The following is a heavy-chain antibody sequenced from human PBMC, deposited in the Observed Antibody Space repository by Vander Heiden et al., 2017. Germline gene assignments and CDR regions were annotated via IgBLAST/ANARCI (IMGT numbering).Heavy chain of an antibody. CDR1: GGSFSGYY. Sequence: QVQLQQWGAGLLKPSETLSLTCAVYGGSFSGYYWSWIRQPPGKGLEWIGEINHSGSTNYNPSLKSRVTISVDTSKNQFSLKLSSVTAADTAVYYCARSYCDFWSGSNTDYWGQGTLVTVSS. CDR3: ARSYCDFWSGSNTDY. CDR2: INHSGST. D-gene: IGHD3-3*01. J-gene: IGHJ4*02. V-gene: IGHV4-34*01.